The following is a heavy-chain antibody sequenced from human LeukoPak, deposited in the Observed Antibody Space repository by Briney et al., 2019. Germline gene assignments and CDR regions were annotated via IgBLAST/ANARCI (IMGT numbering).Heavy chain of an antibody. CDR3: ARMGTTTRGPAGLDV. V-gene: IGHV3-48*03. Sequence: PGGSLTLSCAASGFTFSSYEMNWVRQAPGKGLEWVSYIASGGGANRFYSESVKGRFTIPRDNAKNSLYLHMNSLRAEDTGVYYCARMGTTTRGPAGLDVWGQGTTVTVSS. D-gene: IGHD2/OR15-2a*01. J-gene: IGHJ6*02. CDR2: IASGGGANR. CDR1: GFTFSSYE.